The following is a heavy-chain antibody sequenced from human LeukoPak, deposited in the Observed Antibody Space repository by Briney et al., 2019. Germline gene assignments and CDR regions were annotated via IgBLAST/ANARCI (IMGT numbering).Heavy chain of an antibody. V-gene: IGHV4-30-4*03. CDR1: GGSISSGDYY. D-gene: IGHD3-16*02. Sequence: SETLSLTCTVSGGSISSGDYYWSWIRQPPGKGLEWIGEINHSGSTNYNPSLKSRVTISVDTSKNQFSVKLTSVTAADTAVYDLVWGSYRYTGGAFDIWGQGTMVAVSS. CDR3: VWGSYRYTGGAFDI. J-gene: IGHJ3*02. CDR2: INHSGST.